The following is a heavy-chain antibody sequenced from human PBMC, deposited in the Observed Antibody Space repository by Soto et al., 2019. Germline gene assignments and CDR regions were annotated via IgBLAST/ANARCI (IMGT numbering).Heavy chain of an antibody. CDR2: ISGSGGST. J-gene: IGHJ6*03. CDR3: ARVGSDYYYYMDV. CDR1: GFTFSRYA. Sequence: GGSLRLSCAGSGFTFSRYAMSWVRQAPGKGLEWVSAISGSGGSTYYADSVKGRFTISRDNSKNTLYLQMNSLRAEDTAVYYCARVGSDYYYYMDVWGKGTTVTVSS. V-gene: IGHV3-23*01.